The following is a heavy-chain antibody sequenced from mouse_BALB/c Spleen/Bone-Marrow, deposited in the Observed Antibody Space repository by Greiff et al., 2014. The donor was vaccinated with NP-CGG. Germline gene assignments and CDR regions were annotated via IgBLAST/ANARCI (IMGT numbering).Heavy chain of an antibody. Sequence: VKLMQSGAELVRPGTSVKVSCKASGYAFTNYLIEWVKQRPGQGLEWIGVINPGSGGTNYNEKLKGKATLTADKSSSTAYMQLSSLTSDDSAVYFFARRITVDVPLAYWGQGTLVTVSA. J-gene: IGHJ3*01. D-gene: IGHD1-1*01. CDR3: ARRITVDVPLAY. V-gene: IGHV1-54*01. CDR1: GYAFTNYL. CDR2: INPGSGGT.